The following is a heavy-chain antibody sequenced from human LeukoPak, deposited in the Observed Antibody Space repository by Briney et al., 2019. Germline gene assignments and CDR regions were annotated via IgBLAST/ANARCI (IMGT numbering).Heavy chain of an antibody. Sequence: PGGSLRLACAASGFTVSSNYMSWVRQAPGKGLEWVSVIYSGGSTYYADSVKGRFTISRDNSKNTLYLQMNSLRAEDTAVYYCASEEARGPSVGRIDYWGQGTLVTVSS. J-gene: IGHJ4*02. V-gene: IGHV3-53*01. CDR2: IYSGGST. D-gene: IGHD3-10*01. CDR1: GFTVSSNY. CDR3: ASEEARGPSVGRIDY.